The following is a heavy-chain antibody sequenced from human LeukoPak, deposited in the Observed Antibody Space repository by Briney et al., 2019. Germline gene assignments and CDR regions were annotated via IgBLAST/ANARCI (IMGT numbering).Heavy chain of an antibody. CDR1: GYTFTGYY. V-gene: IGHV1-2*06. J-gene: IGHJ4*02. CDR2: INPNSGGT. Sequence: ASVKVSCKVSGYTFTGYYMHWVRQAPGQGLEWMGRINPNSGGTNYAQKFQGRVTMTRDTSISTAYMELSRLRSDDTAVYYCARRGIAVAGTLPLIDYWGQGTLVTVSS. D-gene: IGHD6-19*01. CDR3: ARRGIAVAGTLPLIDY.